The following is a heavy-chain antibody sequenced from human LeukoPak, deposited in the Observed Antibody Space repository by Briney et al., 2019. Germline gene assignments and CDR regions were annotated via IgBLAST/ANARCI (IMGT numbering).Heavy chain of an antibody. V-gene: IGHV3-48*03. CDR2: ISSSGSTI. J-gene: IGHJ6*03. Sequence: QPGGSLRLSCAASGFTFSSYEMNWVRQAPGKGLEWVSYISSSGSTIYYADSVKGRFTISRDNAKNSLYLQMNSLRAEDTAVYYCARVVSGWLSYYYYYMDVWGKGTTVTISS. CDR1: GFTFSSYE. D-gene: IGHD6-19*01. CDR3: ARVVSGWLSYYYYYMDV.